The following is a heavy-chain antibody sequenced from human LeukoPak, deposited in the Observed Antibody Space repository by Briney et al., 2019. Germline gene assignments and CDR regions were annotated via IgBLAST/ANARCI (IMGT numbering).Heavy chain of an antibody. Sequence: GASVKVSCKASGYTFTSYGISWGRQAPGQGLEWMGGISAYNGNTNYAQKLQGRVTMTTDTSTSTAYMKLRSLRSDDTAVYYCARDPALIAVAERGYFDYWGQGTLVTVSS. CDR1: GYTFTSYG. V-gene: IGHV1-18*01. CDR2: ISAYNGNT. CDR3: ARDPALIAVAERGYFDY. J-gene: IGHJ4*02. D-gene: IGHD6-19*01.